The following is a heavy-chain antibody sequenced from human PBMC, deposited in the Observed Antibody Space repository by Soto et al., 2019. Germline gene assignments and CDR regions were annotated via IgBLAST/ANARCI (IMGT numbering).Heavy chain of an antibody. D-gene: IGHD6-19*01. CDR1: GFTFSNYG. J-gene: IGHJ4*02. V-gene: IGHV3-30*03. Sequence: GGSLRLSCAGSGFTFSNYGLHWVRQAPGKGLDWVSFISFDGSHKYYADSVKGRFTISRDNSNNMLYLQMNSLRAEDTAVYYCARDLWGSGWYAALDYWGQGTLVTVAS. CDR3: ARDLWGSGWYAALDY. CDR2: ISFDGSHK.